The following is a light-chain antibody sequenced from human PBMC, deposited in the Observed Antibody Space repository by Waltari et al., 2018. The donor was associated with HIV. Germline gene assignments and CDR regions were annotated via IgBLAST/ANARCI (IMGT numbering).Light chain of an antibody. J-gene: IGLJ1*01. CDR3: SSATSRKLYV. Sequence: QSALTQPASVSGSPGQSIPIYCTGTSSDVGGYNSVSWYQQHPGKVPKLLIYEVTNRPSGVSHRFSASKSGNKASLTISGLQAEDEADYYCSSATSRKLYVFGTGTKVTVL. CDR2: EVT. CDR1: SSDVGGYNS. V-gene: IGLV2-14*01.